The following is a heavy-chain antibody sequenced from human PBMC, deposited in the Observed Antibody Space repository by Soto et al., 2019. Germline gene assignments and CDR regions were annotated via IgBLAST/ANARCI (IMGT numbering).Heavy chain of an antibody. V-gene: IGHV3-30-3*02. CDR1: GFTFSSYD. J-gene: IGHJ4*01. CDR3: GKRGEPPDY. CDR2: ISYDGSNK. Sequence: GGSLRLSCAASGFTFSSYDMHWVRQAPGKGMEWVAVISYDGSNKYYADSVQGRFTISRDNSKNTLYLQMNSLRAEDTAVYCYGKRGEPPDYSGQRTLDTVSA.